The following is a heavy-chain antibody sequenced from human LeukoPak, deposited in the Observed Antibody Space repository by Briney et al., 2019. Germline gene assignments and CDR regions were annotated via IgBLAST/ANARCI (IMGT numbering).Heavy chain of an antibody. Sequence: PGGSLRLFCAASGFRFNIFAMSWVRQAPGKGLEWVSTMSNSGGSTYYADSVKGRFTISRDNAKKSLYLQMNSLRAEDTAVYYCARGSSAGASLRHDYWGQGTLVTVSS. CDR1: GFRFNIFA. D-gene: IGHD1-26*01. CDR2: MSNSGGST. V-gene: IGHV3-23*01. J-gene: IGHJ4*02. CDR3: ARGSSAGASLRHDY.